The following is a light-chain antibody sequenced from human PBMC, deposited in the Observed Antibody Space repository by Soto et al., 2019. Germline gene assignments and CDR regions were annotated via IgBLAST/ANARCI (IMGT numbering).Light chain of an antibody. Sequence: DIQMTQSPSSLSASVGDRITINCPASQSVSKYLNWYQHKLGKAPELLIYAASSLYSGVPSRFSGSGSGTYFTLTISNLQPEDSASYYCQQTYTSPGTFGQGTKVEIK. J-gene: IGKJ1*01. CDR3: QQTYTSPGT. V-gene: IGKV1-39*01. CDR1: QSVSKY. CDR2: AAS.